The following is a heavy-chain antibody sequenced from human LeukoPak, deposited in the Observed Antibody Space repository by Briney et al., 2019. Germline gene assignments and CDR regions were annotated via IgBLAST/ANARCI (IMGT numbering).Heavy chain of an antibody. CDR3: ARRGYSYATFDY. CDR2: INHSGST. J-gene: IGHJ4*02. CDR1: GGSFSGYY. Sequence: PSETLSLTCAVYGGSFSGYYWSWIRQPPGKGLEWIGEINHSGSTNYNPSLKSRVTISVDTSKNQFSLKLSSVTAADTAVYYCARRGYSYATFDYWGQGTLVTVSS. V-gene: IGHV4-34*01. D-gene: IGHD5-18*01.